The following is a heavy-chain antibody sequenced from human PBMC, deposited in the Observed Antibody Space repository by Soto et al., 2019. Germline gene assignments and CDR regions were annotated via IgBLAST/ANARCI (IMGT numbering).Heavy chain of an antibody. D-gene: IGHD6-13*01. CDR2: IIPIPGIA. Sequence: QVQLVQSGAEVKKPGSSVKVSCKASGGTFSSYTISWVRQAPGQGLEWMGRIIPIPGIANYAQKFQGRVTITADKATSTAYMELSSLRSEDPAVYYCARGGIAAAAADAFYIWGQGTMVTVSS. CDR3: ARGGIAAAAADAFYI. CDR1: GGTFSSYT. J-gene: IGHJ3*02. V-gene: IGHV1-69*02.